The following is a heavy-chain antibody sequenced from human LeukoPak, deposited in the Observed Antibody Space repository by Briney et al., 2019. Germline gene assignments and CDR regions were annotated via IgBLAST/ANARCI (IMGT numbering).Heavy chain of an antibody. D-gene: IGHD3-10*01. CDR1: GFKFSNYD. CDR2: IPTDETPT. CDR3: ARDHYFKIDY. J-gene: IGHJ4*02. V-gene: IGHV3-74*01. Sequence: GGSLRLSCAASGFKFSNYDMHWVRQAPGKGLVWVSRIPTDETPTNYADSVQGRFTISRDNAKNTLYLQMNNLRAEDTAVYYCARDHYFKIDYWGQGTLVTVSS.